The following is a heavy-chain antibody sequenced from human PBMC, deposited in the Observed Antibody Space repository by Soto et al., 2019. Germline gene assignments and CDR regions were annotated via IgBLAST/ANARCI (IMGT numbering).Heavy chain of an antibody. J-gene: IGHJ4*03. CDR2: ISSSGNT. CDR3: ASGRLWFRDVCYFDF. Sequence: QVQLQESGPGLVKSSQTLSLTCTVSGASLTSGGYYWNWIRQRPGKGLEWVGYISSSGNTYYNPSLKSRVTISVDTSKNQFSLKLTSVTAADTAVYYGASGRLWFRDVCYFDFWGQGSLVAVSS. CDR1: GASLTSGGYY. D-gene: IGHD3-10*01. V-gene: IGHV4-31*03.